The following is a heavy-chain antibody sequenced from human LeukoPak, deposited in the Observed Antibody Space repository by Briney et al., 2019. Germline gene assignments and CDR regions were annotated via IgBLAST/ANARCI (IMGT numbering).Heavy chain of an antibody. V-gene: IGHV1-46*01. Sequence: ASVKVSCKASGYTFTSYYMHWVRQAPGQGLEWMGIINPSGGSTSYAQKFQGRVTMTRDTSTSTVYMELSSLRSEDTAVYYCARDIGAYDILTGYFDYWGQGTLVTVSS. CDR1: GYTFTSYY. CDR3: ARDIGAYDILTGYFDY. D-gene: IGHD3-9*01. CDR2: INPSGGST. J-gene: IGHJ4*02.